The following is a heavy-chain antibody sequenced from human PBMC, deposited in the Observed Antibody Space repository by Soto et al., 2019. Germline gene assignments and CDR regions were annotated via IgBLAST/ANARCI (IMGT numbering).Heavy chain of an antibody. J-gene: IGHJ4*02. CDR2: IIPIFGTA. CDR3: ARVPSGPALAYYFDY. CDR1: GGTFSSYA. D-gene: IGHD1-1*01. Sequence: QVQLVQSGAEVKKPGSSVKVSCKASGGTFSSYAISWVRQAPGQGLEWMGGIIPIFGTANYAQKFQGRVTITADKSTSTAYMDLSSLRSEDTAVYYCARVPSGPALAYYFDYWGQGTLVTVSS. V-gene: IGHV1-69*06.